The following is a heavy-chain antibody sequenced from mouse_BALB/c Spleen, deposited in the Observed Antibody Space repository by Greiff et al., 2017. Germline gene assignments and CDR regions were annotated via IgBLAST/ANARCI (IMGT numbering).Heavy chain of an antibody. D-gene: IGHD2-3*01. CDR3: ARAYDGYYHYAMDY. Sequence: QVQLQQSGAELMKPGASVKISCKATGYTFSSYWIEWVKQRPGHGLEWIGEILPGSGSTNYNEKFKGKATFTADTSSNTAYMQLSSLTSEDSAVYYCARAYDGYYHYAMDYWGQGTSVTVSS. CDR1: GYTFSSYW. CDR2: ILPGSGST. V-gene: IGHV1-9*01. J-gene: IGHJ4*01.